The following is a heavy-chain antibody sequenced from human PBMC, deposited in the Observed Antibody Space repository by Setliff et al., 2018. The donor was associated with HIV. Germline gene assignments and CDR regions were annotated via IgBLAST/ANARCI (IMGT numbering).Heavy chain of an antibody. CDR2: ITGNSDYI. CDR1: GFTFSSYS. CDR3: VTVGDYDSSGYYRY. J-gene: IGHJ4*02. D-gene: IGHD3-22*01. V-gene: IGHV3-21*04. Sequence: PGGSLRLSCAASGFTFSSYSMSWVRQAPGKGLEWVSSITGNSDYIYYGDSVKGRFTISRDNAKNSLYLQMNSLRAEDTALYYCVTVGDYDSSGYYRYWGQGTLVTVSS.